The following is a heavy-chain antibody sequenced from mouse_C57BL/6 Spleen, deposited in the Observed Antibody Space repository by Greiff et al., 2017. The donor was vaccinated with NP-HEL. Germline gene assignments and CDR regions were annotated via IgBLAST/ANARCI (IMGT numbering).Heavy chain of an antibody. CDR2: IWSGGST. J-gene: IGHJ1*03. Sequence: QVQLKQSGPGLVQPSQSLSITCTVSGFSLTSYGVHWVRQSPGKGLEWLGVIWSGGSTDYNAAFISRLSISKDNSKSQVFFKMNSLQADDTAIYYCARRDYYGSSYTYFDVWGTGTTVTVSS. D-gene: IGHD1-1*01. V-gene: IGHV2-2*01. CDR3: ARRDYYGSSYTYFDV. CDR1: GFSLTSYG.